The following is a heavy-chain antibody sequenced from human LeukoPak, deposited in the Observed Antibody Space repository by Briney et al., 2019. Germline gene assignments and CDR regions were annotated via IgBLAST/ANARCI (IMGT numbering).Heavy chain of an antibody. V-gene: IGHV3-11*04. Sequence: PGGSLRLSCAASGFTFSDYTMTWIRQAPGKGLDWISYISGSARTIYYADSVKGRLTISRDNANNSLYLQLNSLRAEDTAVYYCARCAHGSGAEVYYMDVWGKGTTVIVSS. CDR3: ARCAHGSGAEVYYMDV. CDR2: ISGSARTI. CDR1: GFTFSDYT. J-gene: IGHJ6*03. D-gene: IGHD3-10*01.